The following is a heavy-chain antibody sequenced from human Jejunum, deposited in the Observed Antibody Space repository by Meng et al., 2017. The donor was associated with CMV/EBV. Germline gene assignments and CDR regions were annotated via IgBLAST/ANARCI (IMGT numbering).Heavy chain of an antibody. CDR1: GVSVITRN. CDR2: IYSGGRT. J-gene: IGHJ4*02. D-gene: IGHD1-26*01. CDR3: AKKYTGSFDY. Sequence: SCAGSGVSVITRNVTWVRQAPGEGLEWVSAIYSGGRTYYADSVKGRFTISRDNSKNMMYLQMNSLRAEDTAVYYCAKKYTGSFDYWGQGTLVTVSS. V-gene: IGHV3-53*01.